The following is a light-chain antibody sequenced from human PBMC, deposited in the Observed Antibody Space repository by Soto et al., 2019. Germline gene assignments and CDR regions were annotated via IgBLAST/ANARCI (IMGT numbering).Light chain of an antibody. V-gene: IGKV1-39*01. CDR1: QSISTY. CDR3: QQSASTPLT. CDR2: AAS. J-gene: IGKJ4*01. Sequence: IPLTKSPSTLSGSVGDRVTITWRASQSISTYLNWYKQKPGKAPKLLIYAASSLQSGVPSRFSGSGSGTDFTLTISSLPPECFETYYCQQSASTPLTVGGGTKVYIK.